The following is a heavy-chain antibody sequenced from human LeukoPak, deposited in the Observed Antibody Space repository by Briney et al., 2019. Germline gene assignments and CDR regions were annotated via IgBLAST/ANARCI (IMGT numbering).Heavy chain of an antibody. Sequence: SETLSLTCAVYGGSFSGYYWSWIRQPPGKGLEWIGEINHSGSTNYNPSLKSRVTISVDTSKNQFSLQLNSVTAADTAVYYCARNGHGSGSSYWGQGTLVTVSS. V-gene: IGHV4-34*01. CDR1: GGSFSGYY. D-gene: IGHD3-10*01. J-gene: IGHJ4*02. CDR3: ARNGHGSGSSY. CDR2: INHSGST.